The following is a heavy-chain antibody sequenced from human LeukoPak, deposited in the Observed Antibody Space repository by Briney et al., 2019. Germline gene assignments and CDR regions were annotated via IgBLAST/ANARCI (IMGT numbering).Heavy chain of an antibody. Sequence: GGSLRLSCAASGFTFSSYSMNWVRQAPGKGLEWVSSISSNSRYIDYADSLKGRFTTSRDNAKNSLYLQMNSLRAEDTAVYYCARDFGGYWGQGTLVTVSS. V-gene: IGHV3-21*06. CDR1: GFTFSSYS. CDR2: ISSNSRYI. J-gene: IGHJ4*02. D-gene: IGHD3-16*01. CDR3: ARDFGGY.